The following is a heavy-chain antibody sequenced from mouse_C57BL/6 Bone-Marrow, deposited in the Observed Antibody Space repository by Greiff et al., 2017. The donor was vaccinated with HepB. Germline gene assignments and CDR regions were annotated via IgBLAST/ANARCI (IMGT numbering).Heavy chain of an antibody. Sequence: QVQLKQSGAELVRPGTSVKMSCKASGYTFTNYWIGWAKQRPGHGLEWIGDIYPGGGYTNYNEKFKGKATLTADKSSSKAYMQFSSLTSEDSAIYYCARSGDSSPLAYWGQGTLVTVSA. J-gene: IGHJ3*01. V-gene: IGHV1-63*01. CDR3: ARSGDSSPLAY. D-gene: IGHD3-2*02. CDR1: GYTFTNYW. CDR2: IYPGGGYT.